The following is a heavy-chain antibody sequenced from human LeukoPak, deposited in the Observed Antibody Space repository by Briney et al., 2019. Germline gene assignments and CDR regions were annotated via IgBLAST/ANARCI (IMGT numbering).Heavy chain of an antibody. V-gene: IGHV4-30-2*01. CDR2: IYHSGST. CDR1: GGSISSGGYS. D-gene: IGHD2-2*01. J-gene: IGHJ6*04. Sequence: SQTLSLTCAVSGGSISSGGYSWSWIRQPPGKGLEWIGYIYHSGSTYYNPSLKSRVTISVDRSKTQFSLKLSSVTAADTAVYYCARGRVPAAIHGMDVWGKGTTVTVSS. CDR3: ARGRVPAAIHGMDV.